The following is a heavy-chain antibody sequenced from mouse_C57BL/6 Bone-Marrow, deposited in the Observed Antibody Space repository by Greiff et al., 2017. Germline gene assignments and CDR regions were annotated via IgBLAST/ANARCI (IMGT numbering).Heavy chain of an antibody. Sequence: QVQLQQSGAELVKPGASVKLSCKASGYTFTSYWMHWVKQRPGRGLEWIGRIDPNSGGTKYNEKFTSKATLTVDKPSSTANMQRSSLTSEDSAVYDCARFDYGSSLAYWGQGTLVTVSA. CDR2: IDPNSGGT. J-gene: IGHJ3*01. CDR1: GYTFTSYW. D-gene: IGHD1-1*01. V-gene: IGHV1-72*01. CDR3: ARFDYGSSLAY.